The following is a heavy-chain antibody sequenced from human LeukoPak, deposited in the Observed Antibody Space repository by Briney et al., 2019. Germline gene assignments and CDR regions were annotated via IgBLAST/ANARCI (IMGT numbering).Heavy chain of an antibody. CDR3: TGGGLVQGLPHWLDP. CDR2: IYYRTKWHI. D-gene: IGHD3-10*01. CDR1: GDSVSSRSAG. J-gene: IGHJ5*02. V-gene: IGHV6-1*01. Sequence: KPSQTLSLTCAISGDSVSSRSAGWSWIRQSPSRGPEWLGRIYYRTKWHIGYGTSVEGRITINADTSRNQISLQLDSVTHEDAAVYFCTGGGLVQGLPHWLDPWGQGIAVTVSS.